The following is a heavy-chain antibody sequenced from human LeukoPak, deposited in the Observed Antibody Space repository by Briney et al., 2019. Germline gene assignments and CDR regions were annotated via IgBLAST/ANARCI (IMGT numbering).Heavy chain of an antibody. Sequence: PSETLSLTCSVSGGSINSYYWSWVRQSAGKGLEWIGRIYSSGSTNYNPSLESRVTMSVDTSKNQFYLKLRSVTAADTAVYYCAGVNYLAPFDYWGQGTQVTVSS. CDR3: AGVNYLAPFDY. J-gene: IGHJ4*02. D-gene: IGHD1-7*01. CDR2: IYSSGST. V-gene: IGHV4-4*07. CDR1: GGSINSYY.